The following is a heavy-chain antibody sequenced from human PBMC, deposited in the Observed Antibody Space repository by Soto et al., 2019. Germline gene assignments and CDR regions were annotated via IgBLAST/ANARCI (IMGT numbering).Heavy chain of an antibody. V-gene: IGHV3-53*01. J-gene: IGHJ4*02. CDR1: GFTVSSNY. CDR2: IYSGGST. CDR3: SKESRENWGPFGPPDY. D-gene: IGHD7-27*01. Sequence: GGSLRLSCAASGFTVSSNYMSWVRQAPGKGLEWVSVIYSGGSTYYADSVKGRFTISRDNSKNTLYLQMNSLRAEDTAVYYCSKESRENWGPFGPPDYWGQGTLVTVSS.